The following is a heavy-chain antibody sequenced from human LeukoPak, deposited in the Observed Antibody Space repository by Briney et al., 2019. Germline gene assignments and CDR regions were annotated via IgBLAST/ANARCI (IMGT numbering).Heavy chain of an antibody. V-gene: IGHV3-30*03. CDR3: ARCGSYGNYCGMDV. CDR1: GFTFSSYG. Sequence: GGSLRLSCAASGFTFSSYGMHWVRQAPGKGLDWVAVISNDGSKKYYADSVKGRFTISRDNSKNTLSLQVSSLRDEDTAVYYCARCGSYGNYCGMDVWGQGTTVTVSS. CDR2: ISNDGSKK. D-gene: IGHD1-26*01. J-gene: IGHJ6*02.